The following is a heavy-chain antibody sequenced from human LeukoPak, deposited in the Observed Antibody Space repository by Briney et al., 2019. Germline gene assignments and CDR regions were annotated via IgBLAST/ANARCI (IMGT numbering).Heavy chain of an antibody. J-gene: IGHJ4*02. D-gene: IGHD7-27*01. V-gene: IGHV3-23*01. CDR1: GFTFSIHG. CDR3: ARDLSSLGLDD. CDR2: IGASGSHT. Sequence: GGSLRLSCAASGFTFSIHGMNWVRQAPGKGLEWVSGIGASGSHTYFAGSVKGRFSISRDNSKNTVYLQMNSLRAGDTALYFCARDLSSLGLDDWGQGTLVTVSS.